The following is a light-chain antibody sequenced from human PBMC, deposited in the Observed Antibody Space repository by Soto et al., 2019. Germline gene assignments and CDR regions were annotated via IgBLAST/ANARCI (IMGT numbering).Light chain of an antibody. V-gene: IGKV1-5*01. Sequence: IQMTQSPSTLSASVGDRVTITCRASQTIGNWVAWYQQKTGKAPKLLIYDASSLERGVPSRFSGSRSGTEFTLTISSLQPDDFATYYCQQYDSYSYTFGQGTKLEIK. CDR2: DAS. J-gene: IGKJ2*01. CDR3: QQYDSYSYT. CDR1: QTIGNW.